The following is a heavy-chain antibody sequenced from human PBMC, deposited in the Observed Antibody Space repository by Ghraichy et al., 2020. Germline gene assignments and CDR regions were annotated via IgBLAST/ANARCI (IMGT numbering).Heavy chain of an antibody. CDR1: GGTFSSYA. V-gene: IGHV1-69*04. J-gene: IGHJ2*01. CDR3: ARSGGHIAVAGNLDL. CDR2: IIPILGIA. Sequence: SVKVSCKASGGTFSSYAISWVRQAPGQGLEWMGRIIPILGIANYAQKFQGRVTITADKSTSTAYMELSSLRSEDTAVYYCARSGGHIAVAGNLDLWGRGTLVTVSS. D-gene: IGHD6-19*01.